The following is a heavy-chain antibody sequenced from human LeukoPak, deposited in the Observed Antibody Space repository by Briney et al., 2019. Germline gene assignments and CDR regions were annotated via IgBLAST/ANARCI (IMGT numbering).Heavy chain of an antibody. CDR1: GFTFSNSA. CDR3: TSDPTFYSGRYCFDY. D-gene: IGHD1-26*01. Sequence: GTSVKVSCKASGFTFSNSALQWVRQARGQRLEWIGWIVVCSCNTNYAHKFQERVTITRDMSTSTASMELSRLRSEYTAVYYCTSDPTFYSGRYCFDYWGQGTLVTVSS. J-gene: IGHJ4*02. V-gene: IGHV1-58*01. CDR2: IVVCSCNT.